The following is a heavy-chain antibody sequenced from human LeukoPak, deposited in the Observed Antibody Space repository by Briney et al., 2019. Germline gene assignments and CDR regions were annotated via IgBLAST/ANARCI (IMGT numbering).Heavy chain of an antibody. CDR3: ARGGYNWNWGDI. J-gene: IGHJ3*02. Sequence: PSETLSLTCAVYGGSFSGYYWSWIRQPPGKGLEWIGEINHSGSTNYNPSLKSRVTISVDTSKNQFSLKLSSVTAADTAVYYCARGGYNWNWGDIWGQGTMVTVPS. CDR2: INHSGST. CDR1: GGSFSGYY. D-gene: IGHD1-7*01. V-gene: IGHV4-34*01.